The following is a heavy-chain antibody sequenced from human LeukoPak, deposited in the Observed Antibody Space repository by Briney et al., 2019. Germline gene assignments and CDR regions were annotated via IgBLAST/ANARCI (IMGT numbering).Heavy chain of an antibody. J-gene: IGHJ6*02. CDR1: GGSISSYY. D-gene: IGHD6-13*01. V-gene: IGHV4-59*08. Sequence: PSETLSLTRTVSGGSISSYYWSWIRQPPGKGLEWIGYIYYSGSTNYNPSLKSRVTISVDTSKNQFSLKLSSVTAADTAVYYCARLGSSRRGYYYGMDVWGQGTTVTVSS. CDR2: IYYSGST. CDR3: ARLGSSRRGYYYGMDV.